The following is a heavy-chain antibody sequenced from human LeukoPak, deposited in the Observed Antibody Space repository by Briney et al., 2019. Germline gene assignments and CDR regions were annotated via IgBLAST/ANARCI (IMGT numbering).Heavy chain of an antibody. D-gene: IGHD3-10*02. J-gene: IGHJ5*02. CDR1: GFTLGIYA. CDR3: AKVSRFGELIFNNFVS. CDR2: IIGSGGRT. Sequence: PGGSLRLSCAVSGFTLGIYATGCARPPPRGGRKWVKAIIGSGGRTYYADSVEGRFNISRDNSKNPLCLQMNSLRAELTAVYQCAKVSRFGELIFNNFVSWGEGTLVTASS. V-gene: IGHV3-23*01.